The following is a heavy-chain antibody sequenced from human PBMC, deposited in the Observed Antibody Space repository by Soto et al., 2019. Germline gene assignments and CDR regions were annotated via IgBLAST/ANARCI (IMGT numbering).Heavy chain of an antibody. CDR1: GFSLTTSGVG. Sequence: GSGPTLVNPTQTLTLTCTFSGFSLTTSGVGVGWIRQPPGKALEWLALIYWNDDKRYSPSLKSRLTITKDTSKNQVVLTMTKMGPVDTATYYCASSEPGYCSGGTCCSRWGQGTLVTVSS. CDR2: IYWNDDK. V-gene: IGHV2-5*01. J-gene: IGHJ1*01. D-gene: IGHD2-15*01. CDR3: ASSEPGYCSGGTCCSR.